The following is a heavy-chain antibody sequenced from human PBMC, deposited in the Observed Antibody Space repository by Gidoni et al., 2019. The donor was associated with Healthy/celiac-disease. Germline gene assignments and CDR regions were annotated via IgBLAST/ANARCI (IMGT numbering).Heavy chain of an antibody. Sequence: QVQLVESGGGVVQPGRSLRLPCAASGFTFSSYGMHWVRQAPGKGLEWVAVIWYDGSNKYYADSVKGRFTISRDNSKNTLYLQMSSLRAEDTAVYYCARGHNYYYDSSGYYPHWGQGTLVTVSS. J-gene: IGHJ4*02. CDR2: IWYDGSNK. CDR1: GFTFSSYG. CDR3: ARGHNYYYDSSGYYPH. D-gene: IGHD3-22*01. V-gene: IGHV3-33*08.